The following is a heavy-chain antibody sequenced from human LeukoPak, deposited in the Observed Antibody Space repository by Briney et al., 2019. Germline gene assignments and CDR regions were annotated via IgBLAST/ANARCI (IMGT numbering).Heavy chain of an antibody. V-gene: IGHV1-46*01. D-gene: IGHD1-26*01. J-gene: IGHJ5*02. CDR1: GHTFTSYF. CDR3: ARAVGPRGGNWFDP. CDR2: VNPSSGST. Sequence: ASVKVSCKASGHTFTSYFMHWVRQAPGQGLEWMGVVNPSSGSTTYSQKFQGRVTMTRDTSTSTVYMDLGSLRSDDTAVYYCARAVGPRGGNWFDPWGQGTLVTVSS.